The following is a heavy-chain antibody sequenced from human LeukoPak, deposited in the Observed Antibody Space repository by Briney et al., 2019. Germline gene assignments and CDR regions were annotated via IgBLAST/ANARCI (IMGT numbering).Heavy chain of an antibody. J-gene: IGHJ4*02. Sequence: GASVKVSCKASGYTFTSYGISWVGQAPGQGLEWMGWITAYNDNTNYAQKLQGRVTMTTDTSTSTAYMELRSLRSDDTAVYYCARALLWFGEPSHIDYWGQGTLVTASS. V-gene: IGHV1-18*01. CDR1: GYTFTSYG. D-gene: IGHD3-10*01. CDR2: ITAYNDNT. CDR3: ARALLWFGEPSHIDY.